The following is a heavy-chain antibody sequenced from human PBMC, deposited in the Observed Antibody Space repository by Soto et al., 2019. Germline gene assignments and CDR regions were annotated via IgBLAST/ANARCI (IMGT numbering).Heavy chain of an antibody. CDR3: ARERPDGARLDP. V-gene: IGHV4-30-4*01. J-gene: IGHJ5*02. Sequence: QVQLQESGPGLVKPSQTLSLTCTVSGGSISSGDYYWGWIRQPPGKGLEWIGYIYHSGSTYYNPSLKSRVTISVDTSTNQFSLKLSSVTAADTAVYYCARERPDGARLDPWGQGTLVTVSS. D-gene: IGHD6-6*01. CDR1: GGSISSGDYY. CDR2: IYHSGST.